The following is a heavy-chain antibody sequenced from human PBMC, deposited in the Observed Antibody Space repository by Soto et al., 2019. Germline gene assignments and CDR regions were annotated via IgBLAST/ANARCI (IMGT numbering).Heavy chain of an antibody. J-gene: IGHJ3*02. CDR2: INSNGNSI. CDR1: GFTFSSHW. V-gene: IGHV3-74*01. Sequence: GGSLRLSCAASGFTFSSHWMHWVRQVPGEGLVWVSRINSNGNSITYADSVKGRFTISRDNAKNTLYLQMNSLRAEDTAVYYCARGRGAFDTWGQGTMVTVSS. CDR3: ARGRGAFDT.